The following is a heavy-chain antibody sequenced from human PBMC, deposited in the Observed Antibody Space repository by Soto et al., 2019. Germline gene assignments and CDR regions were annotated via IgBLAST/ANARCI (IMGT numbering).Heavy chain of an antibody. CDR2: ISGSGVTT. CDR3: ARGGVY. Sequence: AGGSLRLSCAASGFTFSSHEMNWVRQAPGKGLEWISYISGSGVTTYYADSVRGRFVVSRDNAQESLFLQMNSLRVEDTAIYYCARGGVYWGQGTLVTVSS. D-gene: IGHD2-8*01. CDR1: GFTFSSHE. V-gene: IGHV3-48*03. J-gene: IGHJ4*02.